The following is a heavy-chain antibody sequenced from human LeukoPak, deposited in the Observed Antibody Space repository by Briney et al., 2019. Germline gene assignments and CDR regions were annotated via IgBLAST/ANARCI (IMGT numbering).Heavy chain of an antibody. V-gene: IGHV3-30-3*01. CDR1: GFTFSSYA. Sequence: PGGSLRLSCAASGFTFSSYAMHWVRQVPGKGLEWVAVISYDGSNKYYADSVKGRFTISRDNSKNTLYLQMNSLRAEDTAVYYCAREWHYYYDSSGYYDYWGQGTLVTVSS. D-gene: IGHD3-22*01. CDR2: ISYDGSNK. CDR3: AREWHYYYDSSGYYDY. J-gene: IGHJ4*02.